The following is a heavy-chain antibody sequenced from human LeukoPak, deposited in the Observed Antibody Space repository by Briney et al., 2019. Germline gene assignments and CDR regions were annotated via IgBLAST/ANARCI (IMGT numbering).Heavy chain of an antibody. Sequence: SETLSLTCTVSGGSISSSSYYWGWIRQPPGKGLEWIGGIYYSGSTYYNPSLKSRVTISVDTSKNQFSLKLSSVTAADTAVYYCARLRADYDILTGYYPDYWGQGTLVTVSS. CDR1: GGSISSSSYY. D-gene: IGHD3-9*01. CDR3: ARLRADYDILTGYYPDY. V-gene: IGHV4-39*01. CDR2: IYYSGST. J-gene: IGHJ4*02.